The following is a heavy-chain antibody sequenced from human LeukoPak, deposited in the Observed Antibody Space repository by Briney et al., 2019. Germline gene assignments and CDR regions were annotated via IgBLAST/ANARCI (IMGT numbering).Heavy chain of an antibody. D-gene: IGHD6-13*01. Sequence: ASVKVSCKASGYIFTGYYMHWVRQAPGQGLEWMGWINPNSGATNYAQKFQGRVTMTRDTSISTAYMDLSRLRSDDTAVYYCARAGKGIQPLVRDYWGQGTLVTVSS. CDR1: GYIFTGYY. CDR3: ARAGKGIQPLVRDY. CDR2: INPNSGAT. J-gene: IGHJ4*02. V-gene: IGHV1-2*02.